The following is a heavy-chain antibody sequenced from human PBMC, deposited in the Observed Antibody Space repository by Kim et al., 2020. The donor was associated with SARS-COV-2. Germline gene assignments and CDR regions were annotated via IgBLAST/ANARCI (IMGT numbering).Heavy chain of an antibody. CDR1: GYSFTSYG. D-gene: IGHD3-10*01. CDR2: IGAYNGNT. J-gene: IGHJ2*01. V-gene: IGHV1-18*01. CDR3: ARDRYYGSGNYYNAYWYLDL. Sequence: ASVKISCKASGYSFTSYGISWVRQAPGQGLEWMGWIGAYNGNTKYAQKLQGRVTMTTDTSTSTAYMELRSLRSEDTAVFYCARDRYYGSGNYYNAYWYLDLWGRRTLVTVSP.